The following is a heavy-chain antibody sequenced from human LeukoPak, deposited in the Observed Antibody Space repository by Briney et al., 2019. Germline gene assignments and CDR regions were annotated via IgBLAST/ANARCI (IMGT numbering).Heavy chain of an antibody. V-gene: IGHV4-30-4*07. J-gene: IGHJ5*02. CDR2: IYYTGNT. Sequence: PSETLSLTCAVSGGSISSGGYSWSWIRQPPGKAMEFIAYIYYTGNTYFNPSLKSRVTISVDTSKNQFSLKLSSVTAADTAVYYCARGPITMVRAPGWFDPWGQGTLVTVSS. CDR3: ARGPITMVRAPGWFDP. CDR1: GGSISSGGYS. D-gene: IGHD3-10*01.